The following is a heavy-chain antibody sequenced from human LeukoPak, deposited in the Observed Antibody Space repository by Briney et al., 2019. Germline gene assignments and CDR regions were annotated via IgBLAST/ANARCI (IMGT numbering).Heavy chain of an antibody. Sequence: PGRSLRLSCAASGFTFDDYAMHWVRQAPGKGLEWVSGISWDSGSIGYADSVKGRFTISRDNAKNSLYLQMNSLRAEDTALYYCAKGSHVDTAMVTMDYWGQGTLVTVSS. CDR2: ISWDSGSI. D-gene: IGHD5-18*01. CDR3: AKGSHVDTAMVTMDY. CDR1: GFTFDDYA. V-gene: IGHV3-9*01. J-gene: IGHJ4*02.